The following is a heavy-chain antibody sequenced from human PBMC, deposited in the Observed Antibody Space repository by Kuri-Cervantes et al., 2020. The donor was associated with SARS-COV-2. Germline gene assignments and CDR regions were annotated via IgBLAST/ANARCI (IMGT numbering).Heavy chain of an antibody. CDR2: ITGSSSAM. CDR3: ARAVFWSGLFDS. D-gene: IGHD3-3*01. Sequence: GESLKIPRAASGFTFTDYYMSWNRLTPGKGLEWVSYITGSSSAMYYAESVKGRFTIYRDNAKNLLYLLMNSVRAEDTAVYYCARAVFWSGLFDSWGQGTLVTVSS. J-gene: IGHJ4*02. CDR1: GFTFTDYY. V-gene: IGHV3-11*04.